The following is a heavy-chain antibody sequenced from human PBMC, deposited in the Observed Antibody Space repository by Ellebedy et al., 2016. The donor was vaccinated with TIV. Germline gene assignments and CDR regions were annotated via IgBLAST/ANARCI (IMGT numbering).Heavy chain of an antibody. J-gene: IGHJ5*02. Sequence: GESLKISCTASGFTFGDYAMAWFRQAPGKGLEWVGFIRSKSDVETTQHAASVRGRFTISRDDSKSIAYLQMNSLKTEDTAVYFCTRDRPIDHWGQGTLVTVSS. CDR2: IRSKSDVETT. CDR3: TRDRPIDH. D-gene: IGHD6-6*01. V-gene: IGHV3-49*03. CDR1: GFTFGDYA.